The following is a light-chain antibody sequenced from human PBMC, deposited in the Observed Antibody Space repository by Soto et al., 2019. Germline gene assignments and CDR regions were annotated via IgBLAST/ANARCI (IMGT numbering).Light chain of an antibody. V-gene: IGLV1-47*01. CDR3: SSYTSSSTL. Sequence: QSVLTQPPSASGTPGQRVNISCSGSSSNIGSNYVYWYRQFPGTAPKLLIQRNNQRPSGVPARFSGSKSGNTASLTISGLQTEDEADYYCSSYTSSSTLFGTGTKLTVL. CDR2: RNN. J-gene: IGLJ1*01. CDR1: SSNIGSNY.